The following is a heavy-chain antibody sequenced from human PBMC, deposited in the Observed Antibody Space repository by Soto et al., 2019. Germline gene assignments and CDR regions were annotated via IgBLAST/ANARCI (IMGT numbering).Heavy chain of an antibody. CDR1: GGTFSSYA. Sequence: ASVKVSCKASGGTFSSYAISWVRQAPGQGLEWMGGIIPIFGTANYAQKFQGRVTITADESTSTAYMELSSLRSEDTAVYYCARDSIVVVVAATYYYGMDVWGQGTTVTVSS. J-gene: IGHJ6*02. D-gene: IGHD2-15*01. CDR3: ARDSIVVVVAATYYYGMDV. V-gene: IGHV1-69*13. CDR2: IIPIFGTA.